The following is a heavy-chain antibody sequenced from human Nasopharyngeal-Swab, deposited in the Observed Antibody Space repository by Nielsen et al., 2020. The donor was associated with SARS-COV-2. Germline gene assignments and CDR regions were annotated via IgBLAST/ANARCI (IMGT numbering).Heavy chain of an antibody. CDR1: GFTFRNYD. J-gene: IGHJ6*02. CDR3: ARGYCSGGDCYFYYHGMDV. V-gene: IGHV3-13*01. D-gene: IGHD2-15*01. Sequence: GESLKISCTASGFTFRNYDMHWVRQAVGEGLEWVSGIGSDGDNSYIGSVKGRFTISRDNAKNSLYLQMNSLRAGDTAVYYCARGYCSGGDCYFYYHGMDVWGQGTTVTVSS. CDR2: IGSDGDN.